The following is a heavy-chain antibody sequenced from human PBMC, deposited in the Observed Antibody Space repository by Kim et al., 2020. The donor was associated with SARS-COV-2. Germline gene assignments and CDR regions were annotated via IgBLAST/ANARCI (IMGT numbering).Heavy chain of an antibody. D-gene: IGHD3-10*01. CDR3: ACITDPRGPGAHWYFDL. CDR2: ISGSGGST. Sequence: GGSLRLSCAASGFTFSSYAMSWVRQAPGKGLEWVSAISGSGGSTYYADSVKGRFTISRDNSKNTLYLQMNSLRAEDTAVYYCACITDPRGPGAHWYFDLWGRGTLVTVSS. J-gene: IGHJ2*01. CDR1: GFTFSSYA. V-gene: IGHV3-23*01.